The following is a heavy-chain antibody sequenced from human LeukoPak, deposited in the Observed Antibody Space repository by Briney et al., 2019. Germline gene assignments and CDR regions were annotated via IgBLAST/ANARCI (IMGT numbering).Heavy chain of an antibody. CDR3: AKGTGVYYDSSGYYEPGDY. Sequence: GGSLRVSCAASGFTFSSYAMSGVRQAPGKGLEWVSAISGSGGSTYYADSVKGRFTISRDNSKNTLYLQMNSLRAEDTAVYYCAKGTGVYYDSSGYYEPGDYWGQGTLVTVSS. CDR1: GFTFSSYA. J-gene: IGHJ4*02. D-gene: IGHD3-22*01. V-gene: IGHV3-23*01. CDR2: ISGSGGST.